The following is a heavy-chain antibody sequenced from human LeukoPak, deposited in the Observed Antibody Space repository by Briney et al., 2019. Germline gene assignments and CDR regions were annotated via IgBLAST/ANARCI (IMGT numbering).Heavy chain of an antibody. D-gene: IGHD3-22*01. Sequence: SVKVSCKASGGTFSSYAISWVRQAPGQGLEWMGRIIPILGIANYAQKFQGRVTITADKSTSTAYMELSSLRSEDTAVYYCARGSMIVVSNGMDVWGQGTTATVSS. V-gene: IGHV1-69*04. J-gene: IGHJ6*02. CDR1: GGTFSSYA. CDR2: IIPILGIA. CDR3: ARGSMIVVSNGMDV.